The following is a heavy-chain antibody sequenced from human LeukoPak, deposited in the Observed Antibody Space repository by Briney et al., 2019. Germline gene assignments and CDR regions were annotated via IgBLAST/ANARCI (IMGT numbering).Heavy chain of an antibody. J-gene: IGHJ4*02. CDR1: GFIFSRDS. D-gene: IGHD3-3*01. CDR2: ISSSSSYI. V-gene: IGHV3-21*01. CDR3: AKEHYDFWSGYSFDY. Sequence: GGSLRLSCEASGFIFSRDSMNWVRQAPGKGLEWVSSISSSSSYIYYADSVKGRFTISRDNAKNSLYLQMNSLRAEDTAVYYCAKEHYDFWSGYSFDYWGQGTLVTVSS.